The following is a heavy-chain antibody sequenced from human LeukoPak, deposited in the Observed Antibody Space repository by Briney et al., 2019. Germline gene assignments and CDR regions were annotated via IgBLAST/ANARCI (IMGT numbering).Heavy chain of an antibody. J-gene: IGHJ4*02. D-gene: IGHD3-22*01. V-gene: IGHV3-23*01. CDR1: GFTFSSYG. CDR3: AKAGDYYDSSGYYYDLLFVFVLDY. CDR2: ISGSGGST. Sequence: GGSLRLSCAASGFTFSSYGMSWVRQAPGKGLEWVSAISGSGGSTYYADSVKGRFTISRDNSKNTLYLQMNSLRAEDTAVYYCAKAGDYYDSSGYYYDLLFVFVLDYWGQGTLVTVSS.